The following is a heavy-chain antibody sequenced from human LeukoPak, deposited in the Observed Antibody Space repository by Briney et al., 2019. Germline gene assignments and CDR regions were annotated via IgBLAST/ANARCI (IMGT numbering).Heavy chain of an antibody. V-gene: IGHV4-31*03. Sequence: SETLSLTCTVSGDSISSGGYYWSWIRQHPGKGLEWIGYIYYSGSTYYNPSLKSRVTISVDTSKNQFSLKLSSVTAADTAVYYCARDYCSSTSCYFGNWGQGTLVTVSS. CDR2: IYYSGST. CDR3: ARDYCSSTSCYFGN. CDR1: GDSISSGGYY. J-gene: IGHJ4*02. D-gene: IGHD2-2*01.